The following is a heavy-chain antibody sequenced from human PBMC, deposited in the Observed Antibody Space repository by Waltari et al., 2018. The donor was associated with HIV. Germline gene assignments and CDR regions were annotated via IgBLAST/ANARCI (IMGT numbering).Heavy chain of an antibody. Sequence: QVVESGGALVQPGGSLRPSCVASGFTFSDFWMNWVRQAPGKGLGWVVNDRGGGSGRNYVCSVEGRFMIFRDNAKSSVYLEMHGLTVEDTATYHCTGGHYSVWGRGTLVTVSA. CDR3: TGGHYSV. CDR1: GFTFSDFW. V-gene: IGHV3-7*01. J-gene: IGHJ2*01. CDR2: DRGGGSGR. D-gene: IGHD4-4*01.